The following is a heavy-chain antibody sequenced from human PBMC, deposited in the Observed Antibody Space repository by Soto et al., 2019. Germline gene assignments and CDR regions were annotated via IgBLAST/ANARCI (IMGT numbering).Heavy chain of an antibody. Sequence: PGGSLRLSCAASGFTFSSYGMHWVRQAPGKGLEWVAVISYDGSNKYYADSVKGRFTISRDNSKNTLYLQMNSLRGEDTAVYYCAKDLKFYSYYYYGMDGWGQGTTVTVAS. D-gene: IGHD2-15*01. V-gene: IGHV3-30*18. CDR1: GFTFSSYG. CDR2: ISYDGSNK. CDR3: AKDLKFYSYYYYGMDG. J-gene: IGHJ6*02.